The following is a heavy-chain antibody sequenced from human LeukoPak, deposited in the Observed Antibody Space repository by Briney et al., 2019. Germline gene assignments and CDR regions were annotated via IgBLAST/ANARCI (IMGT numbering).Heavy chain of an antibody. CDR2: IYHSGST. Sequence: SETLSFTCAVSGYSISSGYYWGWIRQPPGKGLEWIGSIYHSGSTYYNPSLKSRVTISVDTSKNQFSLKLSSVTAADTAVYYCARDGVNIVAVPAAEVNWFDPWGQGTLVTVSS. V-gene: IGHV4-38-2*02. CDR1: GYSISSGYY. CDR3: ARDGVNIVAVPAAEVNWFDP. D-gene: IGHD2-2*01. J-gene: IGHJ5*02.